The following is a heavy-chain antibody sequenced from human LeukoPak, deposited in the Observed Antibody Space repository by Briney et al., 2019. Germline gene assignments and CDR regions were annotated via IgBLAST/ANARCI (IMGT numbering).Heavy chain of an antibody. Sequence: GASVKVSCKVSGYTLTELSMHWVRQAPGKGLEWMGGFDSEDGETIYAQKFQGRVTMTEDTSTDTAYMELSSLRSEDTAVYYCATGLRYYYDSSGYYFYYYYGMDVWGQGTTVTVSS. V-gene: IGHV1-24*01. J-gene: IGHJ6*02. CDR2: FDSEDGET. CDR3: ATGLRYYYDSSGYYFYYYYGMDV. CDR1: GYTLTELS. D-gene: IGHD3-22*01.